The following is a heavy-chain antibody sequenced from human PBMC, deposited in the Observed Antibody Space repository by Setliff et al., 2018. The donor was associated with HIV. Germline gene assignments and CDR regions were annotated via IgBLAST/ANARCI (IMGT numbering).Heavy chain of an antibody. CDR2: IIPVLGIT. D-gene: IGHD3-16*01. J-gene: IGHJ4*02. V-gene: IGHV1-69*10. Sequence: GASVKVSCKASGDTFSRSTYTWVRRAPGQGLDWMGGIIPVLGITNYAQKFQGRVILTADESTSTLYMELTSLTFEDTAVYYCAKEVGCSYALGSKVLDSWGQGTLVTVSS. CDR3: AKEVGCSYALGSKVLDS. CDR1: GDTFSRST.